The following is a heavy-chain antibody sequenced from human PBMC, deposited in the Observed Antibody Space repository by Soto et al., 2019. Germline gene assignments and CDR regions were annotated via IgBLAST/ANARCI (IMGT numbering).Heavy chain of an antibody. V-gene: IGHV4-61*01. CDR3: ARGNSGWYYFDY. Sequence: PSETLSLTCTVSGASVNNGSYYWSWIRQSPGKGLEWIGYIYYSGTTTYNPSLKSRFTISVDTSKNQLFLKVKSVTAADMAVYYCARGNSGWYYFDYWGQGTLVTVSS. CDR2: IYYSGTT. J-gene: IGHJ4*02. CDR1: GASVNNGSYY. D-gene: IGHD6-19*01.